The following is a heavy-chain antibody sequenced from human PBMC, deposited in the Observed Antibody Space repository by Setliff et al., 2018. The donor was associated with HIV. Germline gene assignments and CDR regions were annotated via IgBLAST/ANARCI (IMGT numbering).Heavy chain of an antibody. CDR3: SVGAGGGGY. Sequence: ASVKVSCKASGYTFTYYPMHWVRQAPGQRLEWMGWINTDNGYTKYSQKFQGRVTITGNTSASTAYMELSSLRSEDTAVYHCSVGAGGGGYWGQGTLVTVSS. J-gene: IGHJ4*02. D-gene: IGHD3-10*01. V-gene: IGHV1-3*04. CDR2: INTDNGYT. CDR1: GYTFTYYP.